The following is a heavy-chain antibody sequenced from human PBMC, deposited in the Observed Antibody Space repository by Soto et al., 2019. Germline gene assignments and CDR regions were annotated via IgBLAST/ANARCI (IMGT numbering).Heavy chain of an antibody. CDR3: AKDAIMVSSSSNYFDF. V-gene: IGHV3-23*01. Sequence: GGSLRLSCVVSGFIPSSYAMSWVRQAPGKGLEWVSGISGSGGATSYADSVKGRFTISRDNSKNTLYLQMNSLSAEDTAIYYCAKDAIMVSSSSNYFDFWGQGALVTVSS. J-gene: IGHJ4*02. CDR2: ISGSGGAT. D-gene: IGHD6-6*01. CDR1: GFIPSSYA.